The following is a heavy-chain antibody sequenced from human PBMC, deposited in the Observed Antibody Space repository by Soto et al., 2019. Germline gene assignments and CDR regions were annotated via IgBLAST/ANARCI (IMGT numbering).Heavy chain of an antibody. Sequence: GGSLRLSCAASGFTFSSYAMSWVRQAPGKGLEWVSAISGSGGSTYYADSVKGRFTISRDNSKNTLYLQMNSLRAEDTAVYYCAKDSVVVVAATIGYWGQGTLVTVSS. J-gene: IGHJ4*02. D-gene: IGHD2-15*01. CDR3: AKDSVVVVAATIGY. CDR1: GFTFSSYA. V-gene: IGHV3-23*01. CDR2: ISGSGGST.